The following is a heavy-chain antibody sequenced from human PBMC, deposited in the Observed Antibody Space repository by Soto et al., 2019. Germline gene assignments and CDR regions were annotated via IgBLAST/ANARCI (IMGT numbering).Heavy chain of an antibody. Sequence: ASVKVSCKASGGTFSSYAIGWVRQAPGQGLEWMGGIIPIFGTANYAQKFQGRVTITADESTSTAYMELSSLRSEDTAVYYCARDTVTTFYYYGMDVWGQGTTVTVSS. V-gene: IGHV1-69*13. J-gene: IGHJ6*02. CDR1: GGTFSSYA. D-gene: IGHD4-4*01. CDR3: ARDTVTTFYYYGMDV. CDR2: IIPIFGTA.